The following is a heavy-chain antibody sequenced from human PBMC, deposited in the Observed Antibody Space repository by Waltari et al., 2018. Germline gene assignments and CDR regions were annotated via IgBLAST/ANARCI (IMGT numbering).Heavy chain of an antibody. CDR1: GYSFTSYW. J-gene: IGHJ5*02. CDR3: ARHESSGWDGQGNWFDP. V-gene: IGHV5-51*01. CDR2: IYPGDSDT. D-gene: IGHD6-19*01. Sequence: EVQLVQSGAEVKKPGESLKISCKGSGYSFTSYWIGWVRQMPGKGLEWMGVIYPGDSDTRYSPSFQGQVTISADKSISTAYLQWSSLKASDTAMYYCARHESSGWDGQGNWFDPWGQGTLVTVSS.